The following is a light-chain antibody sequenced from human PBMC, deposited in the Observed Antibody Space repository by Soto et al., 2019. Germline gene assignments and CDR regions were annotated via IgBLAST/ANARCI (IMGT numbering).Light chain of an antibody. V-gene: IGLV1-47*01. Sequence: QSVLRQPPSASGTPGQSVTISCSGSTSNIGSSSVYWYQQLPGTAPKVFIYENNRRPSGVPDRFSGSKSGTSASLAISARRSEDEADYYCATWDDSLSGPVFGGGTKLTVL. CDR3: ATWDDSLSGPV. CDR2: ENN. J-gene: IGLJ2*01. CDR1: TSNIGSSS.